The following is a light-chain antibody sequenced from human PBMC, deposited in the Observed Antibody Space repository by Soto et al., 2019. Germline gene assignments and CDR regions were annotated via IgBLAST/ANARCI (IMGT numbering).Light chain of an antibody. CDR3: EQYGSSRT. J-gene: IGKJ1*01. Sequence: EVVLTQSPGTLSLSPGERATLSCRASQSVSSSYLAWYQQKPAQALRLLIAGASSRATGIPDRFSGSGSGTDFTLTIRRLEPEDFAVYYCEQYGSSRTFGQGTRVDIK. CDR2: GAS. CDR1: QSVSSSY. V-gene: IGKV3-20*01.